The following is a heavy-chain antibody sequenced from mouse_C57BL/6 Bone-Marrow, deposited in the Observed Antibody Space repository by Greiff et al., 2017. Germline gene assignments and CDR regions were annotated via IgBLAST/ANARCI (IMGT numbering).Heavy chain of an antibody. CDR2: IYPGDGDT. CDR3: ARSGVTTVAWFDG. CDR1: GYAFSSSW. Sequence: QVQLQLSGPELVKPGASAKISCKASGYAFSSSWMNWVKQRLGKGLAWIGRIYPGDGDTNYNGKFKGKATLTAYKSSRTAYMQLSSLTSEDSAVYVCARSGVTTVAWFDGRGQGTTRAVSS. D-gene: IGHD1-1*01. V-gene: IGHV1-82*01. J-gene: IGHJ2*01.